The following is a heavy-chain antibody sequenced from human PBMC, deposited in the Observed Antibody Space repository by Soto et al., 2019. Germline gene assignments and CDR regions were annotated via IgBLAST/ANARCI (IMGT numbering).Heavy chain of an antibody. J-gene: IGHJ6*03. CDR1: GFTFSSYD. CDR2: IGTAGDT. Sequence: EVQLVESGGGLVQPGGSLRLSCAASGFTFSSYDMHWVGQATGKGLEWVSAIGTAGDTYYPGSVKGRFTISRENAKNSLYLHMNSLRAGDTAVYYCARDVTGTNYMDVWGKGTTVTVSS. D-gene: IGHD1-20*01. CDR3: ARDVTGTNYMDV. V-gene: IGHV3-13*01.